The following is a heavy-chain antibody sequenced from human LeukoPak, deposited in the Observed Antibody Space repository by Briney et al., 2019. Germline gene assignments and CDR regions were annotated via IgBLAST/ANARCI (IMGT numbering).Heavy chain of an antibody. CDR1: EFTFSSYA. V-gene: IGHV3-23*01. D-gene: IGHD5-24*01. Sequence: QPGGSLRLSCAASEFTFSSYAMSWVRQAPGKGLEGVSIISGSGAYTYDADSVKGRFTISRDNSKNPLYLQMNSLRAEDTAIYYCAKGRYRDGYKYYFDYWGQGTLVTVSS. J-gene: IGHJ4*02. CDR2: ISGSGAYT. CDR3: AKGRYRDGYKYYFDY.